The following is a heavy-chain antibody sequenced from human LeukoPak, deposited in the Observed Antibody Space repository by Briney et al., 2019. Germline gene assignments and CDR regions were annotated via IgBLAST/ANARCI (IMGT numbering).Heavy chain of an antibody. V-gene: IGHV4-59*12. D-gene: IGHD6-13*01. CDR2: IYYSGST. CDR1: GGSISSYY. Sequence: PSETLSLTCTVSGGSISSYYWSWIRQPPGKGLEWIGYIYYSGSTNYNPSLKSRVTISVDTSKNQFSLKLSSVTAADTAVYYCARANEAAAFDYWGQGTLVTVSS. CDR3: ARANEAAAFDY. J-gene: IGHJ4*02.